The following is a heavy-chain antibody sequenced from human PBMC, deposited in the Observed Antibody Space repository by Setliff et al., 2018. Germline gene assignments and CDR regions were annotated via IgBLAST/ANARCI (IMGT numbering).Heavy chain of an antibody. CDR1: GFTFDSHT. J-gene: IGHJ6*03. CDR3: ARNYYDSGDHLPFYYYYMDA. Sequence: LSCAASGFTFDSHTMNWVRQAPGKGLEWVSSISGSSAYKYYADSLKGRFTISRDNAKSSLYLQVDSLRAEDTAVYYCARNYYDSGDHLPFYYYYMDAWGEGTTVTVSS. D-gene: IGHD3-22*01. V-gene: IGHV3-21*01. CDR2: ISGSSAYK.